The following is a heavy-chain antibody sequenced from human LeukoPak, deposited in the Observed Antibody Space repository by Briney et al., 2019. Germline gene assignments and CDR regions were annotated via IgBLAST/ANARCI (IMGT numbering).Heavy chain of an antibody. D-gene: IGHD3-16*01. Sequence: GGSLRLSCAASGFTFSSYDMSWVRQAPGKGLEWVSAISGSGGSTYYADSVKGRFTISRDNSKSTLYLQMNSLRAEDTAVYYCAKDDAWGRYKDWGQGTLVTVSS. V-gene: IGHV3-23*01. CDR3: AKDDAWGRYKD. CDR2: ISGSGGST. CDR1: GFTFSSYD. J-gene: IGHJ1*01.